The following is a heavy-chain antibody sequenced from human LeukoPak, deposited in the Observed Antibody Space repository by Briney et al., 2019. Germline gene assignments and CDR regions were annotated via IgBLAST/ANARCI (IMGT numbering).Heavy chain of an antibody. Sequence: PGVPLTLPCTASGYTFTRYEMQWVRKATGKALERVSYMTISGCTIYYADSVKGRFTISRDHAKNSVFLQMNSLTPEDTAVYYCASDRFYLGVWGQGTLVTVSS. V-gene: IGHV3-48*03. CDR1: GYTFTRYE. J-gene: IGHJ4*02. CDR3: ASDRFYLGV. D-gene: IGHD3-16*01. CDR2: MTISGCTI.